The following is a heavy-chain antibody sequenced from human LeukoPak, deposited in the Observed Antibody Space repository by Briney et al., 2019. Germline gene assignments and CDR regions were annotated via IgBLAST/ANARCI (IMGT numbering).Heavy chain of an antibody. Sequence: PGGSLRLSCAASGFTFSSYAMSWVRKAPGKGVEWGSAISGSGGSTDYEDSVKGRFTISRDKSKNTLYLHMNSLGAEVTAVYYCAKGGTNWGIAARRWDYWGQGTLVTVSS. V-gene: IGHV3-23*01. J-gene: IGHJ4*02. CDR3: AKGGTNWGIAARRWDY. CDR2: ISGSGGST. D-gene: IGHD6-6*01. CDR1: GFTFSSYA.